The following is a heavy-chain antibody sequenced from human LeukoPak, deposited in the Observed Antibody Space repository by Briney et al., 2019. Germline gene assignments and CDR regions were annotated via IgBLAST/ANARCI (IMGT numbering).Heavy chain of an antibody. CDR1: GFTFNKYW. V-gene: IGHV3-7*05. J-gene: IGHJ3*02. CDR3: ARVGPGSEGAFDI. Sequence: GGSLRLSCAPSGFTFNKYWMSWVRQAPGKGLEWVANIKQSGSEKYYVDSVKGRFTISRDNAKNSLYLEMNSLRAEDTAVYYCARVGPGSEGAFDIWGQGTMVTVSS. D-gene: IGHD2-15*01. CDR2: IKQSGSEK.